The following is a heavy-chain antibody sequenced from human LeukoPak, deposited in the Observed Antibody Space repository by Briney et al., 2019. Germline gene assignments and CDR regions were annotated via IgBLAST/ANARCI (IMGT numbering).Heavy chain of an antibody. J-gene: IGHJ4*02. Sequence: SETLSLTCTVSGGSISSCNYRWIGQPPGKALEWIGYIYYGGNTNYNPSLKSRVTISVGTSKNQSCLKLSSVTAANTSVCYCATGWSCEVDFWGQGTLVIVSS. CDR3: ATGWSCEVDF. CDR2: IYYGGNT. CDR1: GGSISSCN. V-gene: IGHV4-59*01.